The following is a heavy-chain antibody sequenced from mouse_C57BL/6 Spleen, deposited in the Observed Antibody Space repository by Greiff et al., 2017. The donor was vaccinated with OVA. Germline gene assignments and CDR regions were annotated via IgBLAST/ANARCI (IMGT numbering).Heavy chain of an antibody. J-gene: IGHJ1*01. CDR1: GYTFSDYY. Sequence: DVMLVESEGGLVQPGCSMKLSCTASGYTFSDYYMAWVRQVPEQGLEWVANINYDGSSTYYLDALKSRFIISRDNAKNILYLQISSLKSEDTATSYWTRDYGSSYGYFDVWGAGTTLTVSS. D-gene: IGHD1-1*01. CDR3: TRDYGSSYGYFDV. V-gene: IGHV5-16*01. CDR2: INYDGSST.